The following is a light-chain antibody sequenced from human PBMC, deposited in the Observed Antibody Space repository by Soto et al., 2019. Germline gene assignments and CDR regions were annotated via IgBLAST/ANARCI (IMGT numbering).Light chain of an antibody. Sequence: QSALTQPASVSGSPGQSITISCTGTSSDVGSYNLVSWYQQHPGKAPKLMIYEVSKRPSGVSNRFSGSKSGNTASLTISGLQAEDEADYYCCSYAGSSTLEVFGGGTTVTVL. CDR3: CSYAGSSTLEV. CDR1: SSDVGSYNL. V-gene: IGLV2-23*02. CDR2: EVS. J-gene: IGLJ2*01.